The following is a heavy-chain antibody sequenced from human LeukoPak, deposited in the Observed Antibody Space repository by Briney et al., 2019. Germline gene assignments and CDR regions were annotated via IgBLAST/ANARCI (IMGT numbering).Heavy chain of an antibody. Sequence: SETLSLTCAVSGYSISSGYYWGWIRQPPGKGLEWIGSIYHSGSTYYNPSLKSRVTVSVDTSKNQFSLKLSSVTAADTAVYYCARQVGATDAFDIWGQGTMVTVSS. J-gene: IGHJ3*02. D-gene: IGHD1-26*01. CDR1: GYSISSGYY. V-gene: IGHV4-38-2*01. CDR2: IYHSGST. CDR3: ARQVGATDAFDI.